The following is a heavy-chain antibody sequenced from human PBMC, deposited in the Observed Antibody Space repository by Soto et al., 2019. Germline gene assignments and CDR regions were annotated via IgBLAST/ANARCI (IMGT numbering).Heavy chain of an antibody. CDR3: AKLGYCTNGVCQPIDY. D-gene: IGHD2-8*01. Sequence: GGSLRLSCAASGFTFSSYAMSWVRQAPGKGLEWVSAISGSGGSTYYADSVKGRFTISRDNSKNTLYLQMNSLRAEDTVVYYCAKLGYCTNGVCQPIDYWGQGTLVTVSS. J-gene: IGHJ4*02. CDR2: ISGSGGST. CDR1: GFTFSSYA. V-gene: IGHV3-23*01.